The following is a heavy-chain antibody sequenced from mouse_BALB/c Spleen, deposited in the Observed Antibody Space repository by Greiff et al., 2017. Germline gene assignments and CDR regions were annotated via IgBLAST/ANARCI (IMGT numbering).Heavy chain of an antibody. CDR3: ARRREVRPFDY. CDR1: GFSLSTSGMG. J-gene: IGHJ2*01. D-gene: IGHD2-14*01. Sequence: ESGPGILQPSQTLSLTCSFSGFSLSTSGMGVSWIRQPSGKGLEWLAHIYWDDDKRYNPSLKSRLTISKDTSRNQVFLKITSVDTADTATYYCARRREVRPFDYWGQGTTLTVSS. V-gene: IGHV8-12*01. CDR2: IYWDDDK.